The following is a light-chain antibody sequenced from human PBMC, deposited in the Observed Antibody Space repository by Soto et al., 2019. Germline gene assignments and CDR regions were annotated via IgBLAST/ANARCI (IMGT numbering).Light chain of an antibody. V-gene: IGLV3-21*02. Sequence: SYELTQPPSVSVAPGQTARITCGGNNIGGKSVHWYQQKPGQAPVLVVYDDSDRPSGIPDRFSGSNSGDTATLTIRRVEAGDEADYYCHVWDSSSDQYVFGTGTKVTAL. CDR3: HVWDSSSDQYV. CDR1: NIGGKS. J-gene: IGLJ1*01. CDR2: DDS.